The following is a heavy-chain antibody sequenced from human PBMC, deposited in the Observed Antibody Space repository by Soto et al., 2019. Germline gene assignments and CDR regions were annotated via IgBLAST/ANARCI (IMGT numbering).Heavy chain of an antibody. CDR2: ISGSGGST. V-gene: IGHV3-23*01. CDR1: GFTFSSYA. D-gene: IGHD5-12*01. J-gene: IGHJ6*02. CDR3: AKARVRWLQLSIGHYYYGMDV. Sequence: SVGSLRLSCAASGFTFSSYAMSWVRQAPGKGLEWVSAISGSGGSTYYADSVKGRFTISRDNSKNTLYLQMNSLRAEDTAVYYCAKARVRWLQLSIGHYYYGMDVWGQGTTVTVSS.